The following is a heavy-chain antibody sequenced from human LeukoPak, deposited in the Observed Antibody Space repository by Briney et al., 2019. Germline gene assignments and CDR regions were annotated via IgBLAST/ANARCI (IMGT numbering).Heavy chain of an antibody. CDR2: INQSGST. CDR1: GGPFSGYY. Sequence: SETLSLTCAVYGGPFSGYYWSWIRQSPGKGLEWIGEINQSGSTTYKPSLKGRVTISVDTSKTQFSLKLSSATAADTAVYYCARGKEYCGGDCFSSWYFDLWGRGTLVTVSS. CDR3: ARGKEYCGGDCFSSWYFDL. J-gene: IGHJ2*01. D-gene: IGHD2-21*02. V-gene: IGHV4-34*01.